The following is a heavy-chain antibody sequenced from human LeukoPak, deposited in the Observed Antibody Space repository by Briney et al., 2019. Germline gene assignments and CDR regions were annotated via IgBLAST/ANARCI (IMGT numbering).Heavy chain of an antibody. D-gene: IGHD3-22*01. V-gene: IGHV4-38-2*02. J-gene: IGHJ6*03. CDR2: IYHSGST. CDR3: ARVRADSSGYYYRSYYYYYMDV. CDR1: GYSISSGYY. Sequence: PSETLSLTCTVSGYSISSGYYWGWIRQPPGRGLEWIGSIYHSGSTYYNPSLKSRVTISVDTSKNQFSLKLSSVTAADTAVYYCARVRADSSGYYYRSYYYYYMDVWGKGTTVTISS.